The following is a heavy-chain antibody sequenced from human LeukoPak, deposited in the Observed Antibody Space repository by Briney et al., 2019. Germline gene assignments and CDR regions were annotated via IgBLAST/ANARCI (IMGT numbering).Heavy chain of an antibody. Sequence: SQTLSLTCTVSGDSISSGDYYWIWIRQHPGKGLEWIGYIYYSGNTYYNPSLKSRVTISVDTSKNQFSLKLSSVTAADTAVYYCARAIGYSSSSLDFWGQGTLVTVSS. J-gene: IGHJ4*02. V-gene: IGHV4-31*03. CDR1: GDSISSGDYY. CDR2: IYYSGNT. D-gene: IGHD6-13*01. CDR3: ARAIGYSSSSLDF.